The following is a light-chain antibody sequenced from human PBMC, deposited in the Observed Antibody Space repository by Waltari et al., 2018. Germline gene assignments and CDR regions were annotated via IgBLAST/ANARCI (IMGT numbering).Light chain of an antibody. V-gene: IGKV1-5*01. CDR2: DVS. CDR1: QGINRW. J-gene: IGKJ2*01. CDR3: QQYHDYSDT. Sequence: DIQMTQSPSTLSASVGDRVTITCRASQGINRWLAWDQQKPGKAPKLLIYDVSSLESGVPSRCSCSGSGTGFTLTINSLQPDDFATYYCQQYHDYSDTFGQGTKLEIK.